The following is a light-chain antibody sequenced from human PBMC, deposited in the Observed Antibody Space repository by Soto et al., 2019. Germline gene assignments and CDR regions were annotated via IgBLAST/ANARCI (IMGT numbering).Light chain of an antibody. CDR3: QHYGTSPGT. CDR1: QSIDSNY. CDR2: GAS. V-gene: IGKV3-20*01. Sequence: EIVLTQSPGNLSLSPGERATLSCRASQSIDSNYLGWYQQKPGQTPRLLIYGASSRATGIPDRFSGSGSGTDFTLTISRLEPEDFAVYYCQHYGTSPGTFGQGTKVEIK. J-gene: IGKJ1*01.